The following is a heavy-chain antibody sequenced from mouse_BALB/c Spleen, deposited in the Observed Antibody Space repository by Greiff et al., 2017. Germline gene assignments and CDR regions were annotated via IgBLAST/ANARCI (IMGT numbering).Heavy chain of an antibody. Sequence: QVQLQQSGAELMKPGASVKISCKATGYTFSSYWIEWVKQRPGHGLEWIGEILPGSGSTNYNEKFKGKATFTADTSSNTAYMQLSSLTSEDSAVYYCAREEGSNWAWFAYWGQGTLVTVSA. J-gene: IGHJ3*01. V-gene: IGHV1-9*01. D-gene: IGHD4-1*01. CDR3: AREEGSNWAWFAY. CDR1: GYTFSSYW. CDR2: ILPGSGST.